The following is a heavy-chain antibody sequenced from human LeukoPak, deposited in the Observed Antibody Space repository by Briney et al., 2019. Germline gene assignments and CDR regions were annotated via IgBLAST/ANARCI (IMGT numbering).Heavy chain of an antibody. CDR3: ARAHPPYDFWSGYSLDY. Sequence: SETLSLTCTVSGGSISSYYWSWIRQPPGKGLEWIGYIYYSGSTNYNPSLKSRVTISVETSKNQFSLKLSSVTAADTAVYYCARAHPPYDFWSGYSLDYWGQGTLVTVSS. J-gene: IGHJ4*02. D-gene: IGHD3-3*01. CDR1: GGSISSYY. CDR2: IYYSGST. V-gene: IGHV4-59*01.